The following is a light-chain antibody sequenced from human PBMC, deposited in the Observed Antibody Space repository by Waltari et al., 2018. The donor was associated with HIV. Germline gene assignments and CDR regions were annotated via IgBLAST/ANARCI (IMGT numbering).Light chain of an antibody. V-gene: IGLV2-23*02. CDR2: EVT. CDR1: SSAVGSFNL. CDR3: CSYTSSLTLM. J-gene: IGLJ3*02. Sequence: QPALTQPASVSGSPGQSITIPCPGTSSAVGSFNLFSWYQQHPGKAPKLMIYEVTKRPSGVSNRFSGSKSGNTASLTISGLQAEDEADYYCCSYTSSLTLMFGGGTKLTVL.